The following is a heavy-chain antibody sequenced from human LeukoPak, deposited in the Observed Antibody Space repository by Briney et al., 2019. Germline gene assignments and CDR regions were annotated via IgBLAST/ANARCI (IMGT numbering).Heavy chain of an antibody. D-gene: IGHD3-22*01. CDR2: ISYNGST. CDR3: ARSHTPQYYYDSSGLYY. Sequence: PSETLSLTCIVSGGSISRYYWSWIRQPPGKGLEWIGYISYNGSTNYNPSLKSRVTISGDTSKNQFSLKLSSVTAADTAVYYCARSHTPQYYYDSSGLYYWGQGTLVTVSS. CDR1: GGSISRYY. J-gene: IGHJ4*02. V-gene: IGHV4-59*01.